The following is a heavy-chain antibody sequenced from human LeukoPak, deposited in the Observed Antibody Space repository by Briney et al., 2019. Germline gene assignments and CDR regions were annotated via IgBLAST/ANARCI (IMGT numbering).Heavy chain of an antibody. V-gene: IGHV3-7*01. CDR1: GFTFSSFW. Sequence: GGSLRLSCAASGFTFSSFWLTWVRQAPGKGLEWVANIERDGSKKTYVDSVKGRFTISRGNAKSSLYLQMSSLRAEDTAVYYCATAPAAADSFWGQGTLVAVSA. CDR2: IERDGSKK. D-gene: IGHD6-13*01. CDR3: ATAPAAADSF. J-gene: IGHJ4*02.